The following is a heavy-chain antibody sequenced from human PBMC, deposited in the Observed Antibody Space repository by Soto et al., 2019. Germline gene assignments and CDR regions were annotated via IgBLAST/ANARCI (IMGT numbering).Heavy chain of an antibody. J-gene: IGHJ4*02. CDR2: IWYDGSNK. Sequence: GGSLRISCAASGFTFSSYGMHWVRQAPGKGLEWVAVIWYDGSNKYYADSVKGRFTISRDNSKNTLYLQMNSLRAEDTAVYYCARESIAAAGTMDYWGQGTLVTVSS. D-gene: IGHD6-13*01. CDR3: ARESIAAAGTMDY. V-gene: IGHV3-33*01. CDR1: GFTFSSYG.